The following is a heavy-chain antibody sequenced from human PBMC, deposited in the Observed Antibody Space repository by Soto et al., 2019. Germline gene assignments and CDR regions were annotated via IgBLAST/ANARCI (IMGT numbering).Heavy chain of an antibody. CDR1: GGSISSYY. V-gene: IGHV4-59*01. Sequence: QVRLQESGPGLVKPSEPLSLTCTVSGGSISSYYWSWIRQPPGKGLEWIGYMYNTGSTIYNPSLKSRVTIAVDTSKNQFSLKLNSVTAADTAVYYCARDLWGYCGADCYPLDVWGQGTTVTVSS. J-gene: IGHJ6*02. CDR2: MYNTGST. CDR3: ARDLWGYCGADCYPLDV. D-gene: IGHD2-21*02.